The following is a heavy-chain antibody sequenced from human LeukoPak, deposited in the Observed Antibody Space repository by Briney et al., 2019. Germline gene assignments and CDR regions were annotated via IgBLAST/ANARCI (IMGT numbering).Heavy chain of an antibody. D-gene: IGHD2-2*01. CDR1: GGSLSSGSYY. V-gene: IGHV4-61*02. Sequence: SSQTLSLTCTVSGGSLSSGSYYWSWIRQPGGKGLEWIGRIYTSGSTNYNPSLKSRVTISVDTSKNQFSLKLSSVTAADTAVYYCARELGYCSSTSCYLDPWGQGTLVTVSS. CDR3: ARELGYCSSTSCYLDP. CDR2: IYTSGST. J-gene: IGHJ5*02.